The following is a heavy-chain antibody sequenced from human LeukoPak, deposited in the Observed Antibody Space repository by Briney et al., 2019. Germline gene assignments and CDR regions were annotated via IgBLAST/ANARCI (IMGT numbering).Heavy chain of an antibody. CDR2: INHSGRA. V-gene: IGHV4-34*01. J-gene: IGHJ4*02. CDR1: GGSFSGYY. CDR3: ARGGWGYYYSSGYCDY. Sequence: SETLSLTCAVYGGSFSGYYWSWIRQPPGKGLEWIVEINHSGRANYNQSLKSGVIISVDTSKTQFSLQLSSVTAADTAVYYCARGGWGYYYSSGYCDYWGQGTLVTVSS. D-gene: IGHD3-22*01.